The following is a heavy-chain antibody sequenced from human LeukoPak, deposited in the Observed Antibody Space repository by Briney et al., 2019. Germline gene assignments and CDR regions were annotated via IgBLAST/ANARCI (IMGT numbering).Heavy chain of an antibody. CDR3: ARDTRHSSGYD. CDR1: GYTFTSYY. J-gene: IGHJ4*02. Sequence: ASVKVSCKASGYTFTSYYMHWVRQAPGQGLEWMGIINPSGGSTSYAQKFQGRVTMTRDTSISTAYMELSRLRSDDTAVYYCARDTRHSSGYDWGQGTLVTVSS. D-gene: IGHD3-22*01. V-gene: IGHV1-46*01. CDR2: INPSGGST.